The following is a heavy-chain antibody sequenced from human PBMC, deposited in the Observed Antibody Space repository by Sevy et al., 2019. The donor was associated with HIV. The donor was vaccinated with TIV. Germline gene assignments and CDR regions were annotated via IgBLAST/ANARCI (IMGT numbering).Heavy chain of an antibody. CDR1: GGSISAYY. D-gene: IGHD2-2*01. Sequence: SETLSLTCTIFGGSISAYYWSWFRQPPGRGLEYIGYIYYSGSTNYNPSLKSRVTISVDTSKKQFSLKLNSVTAADTAVYFCARSPPVVVVPGAPSWFDPWGQGTLVTVSS. J-gene: IGHJ5*02. V-gene: IGHV4-59*12. CDR2: IYYSGST. CDR3: ARSPPVVVVPGAPSWFDP.